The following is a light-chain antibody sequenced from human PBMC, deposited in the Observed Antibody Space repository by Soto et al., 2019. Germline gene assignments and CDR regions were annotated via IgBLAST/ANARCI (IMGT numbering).Light chain of an antibody. CDR3: QQASSFPLT. V-gene: IGKV1-12*01. J-gene: IGKJ5*01. CDR1: QSISSW. Sequence: DIQMTQSPSTLSASVGDRFTITCRASQSISSWLAWYQQKPGKAPNLLIYAASNLQSGVPSRFSGSGSGTDFTLTISSLQPEDFATYYCQQASSFPLTFGQGTRLEIK. CDR2: AAS.